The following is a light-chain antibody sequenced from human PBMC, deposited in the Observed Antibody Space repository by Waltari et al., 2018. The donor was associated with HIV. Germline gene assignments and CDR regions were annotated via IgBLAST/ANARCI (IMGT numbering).Light chain of an antibody. J-gene: IGLJ3*02. CDR3: CSYVSEIVPCV. CDR1: SSDVGAYNH. CDR2: DVS. V-gene: IGLV2-23*02. Sequence: QTALTQPASVSGSPGQSITISCTGTSSDVGAYNHVSWYQQHPGKAPRLIIYDVSERPAGVSNRFTGSKSGNTASLTISGLQAEDEADYYCCSYVSEIVPCVFGGGTKLTVL.